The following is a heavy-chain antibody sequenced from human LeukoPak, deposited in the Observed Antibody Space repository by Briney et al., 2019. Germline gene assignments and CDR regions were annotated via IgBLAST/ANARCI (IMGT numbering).Heavy chain of an antibody. CDR2: INHSGST. V-gene: IGHV4-34*01. CDR1: GGSFSGYY. D-gene: IGHD4-17*01. J-gene: IGHJ3*02. CDR3: AHHYVYDAFDI. Sequence: PSETLSLTCAVYGGSFSGYYWSWIRQPPGKGLEWIGEINHSGSTNYNPSLKSRVTISVDTSKNQFSLKLSSVTAADTAVYYCAHHYVYDAFDIWGQGTMVTVSS.